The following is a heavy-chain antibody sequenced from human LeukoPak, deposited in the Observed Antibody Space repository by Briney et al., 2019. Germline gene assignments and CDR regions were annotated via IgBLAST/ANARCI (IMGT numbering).Heavy chain of an antibody. V-gene: IGHV4-38-2*02. CDR2: IYHSGST. CDR1: GYSISSGYY. J-gene: IGHJ5*02. D-gene: IGHD1-26*01. CDR3: ARLWGQWEQKGWFDP. Sequence: PSETLSLTCTVSGYSISSGYYWGWIRQPPGKGLEWIGSIYHSGSTYYNPSLKSRVTISVDTSKNQFSLKLSSVTAADTAVYYCARLWGQWEQKGWFDPWGQGTLVTVSS.